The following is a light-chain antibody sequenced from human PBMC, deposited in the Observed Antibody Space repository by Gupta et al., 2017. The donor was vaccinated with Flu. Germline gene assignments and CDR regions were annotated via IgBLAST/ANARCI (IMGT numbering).Light chain of an antibody. CDR2: AAS. J-gene: IGKJ3*01. CDR3: QQTDSTPFT. V-gene: IGKV1-39*01. Sequence: PSSLSASVGERVTSTCRASQRIGIYLNWYQQKPGKAPKLLIYAASTVEGGGPSRFSGSGSGTEFTLTISSLQPEDSVIYYCQQTDSTPFTFGHGTXVDI. CDR1: QRIGIY.